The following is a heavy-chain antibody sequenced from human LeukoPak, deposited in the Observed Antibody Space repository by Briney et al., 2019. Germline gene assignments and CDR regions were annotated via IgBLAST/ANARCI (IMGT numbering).Heavy chain of an antibody. CDR1: GGSISSYY. J-gene: IGHJ6*03. V-gene: IGHV4-59*08. CDR3: ARHFAFSYYYMDV. Sequence: SETLSLTCTVSGGSISSYYRSWIRQPPGKGLEWIGYIYYSGSTNYNPSLKSRGTISVDTSKNQFSLKLSSVTAADTAVYYCARHFAFSYYYMDVWGKGTTATVSS. CDR2: IYYSGST.